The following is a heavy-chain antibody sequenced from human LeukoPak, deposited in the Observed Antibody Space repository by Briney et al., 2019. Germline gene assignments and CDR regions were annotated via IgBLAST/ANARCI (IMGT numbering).Heavy chain of an antibody. J-gene: IGHJ6*04. Sequence: GGSLRLSCAASGFTFSSYAMSWVRQAPGKGLEWVSAISGSGGSTYYADSVKGRFTISRDNSKNTLYLRMNSLRAEDTAVYYCAKDRTSCYAGCYYYGMDVWGKGTTVTVSS. V-gene: IGHV3-23*01. CDR3: AKDRTSCYAGCYYYGMDV. CDR2: ISGSGGST. CDR1: GFTFSSYA. D-gene: IGHD2-2*01.